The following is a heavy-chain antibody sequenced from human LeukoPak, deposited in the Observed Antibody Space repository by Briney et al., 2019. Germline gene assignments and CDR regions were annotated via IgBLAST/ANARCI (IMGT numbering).Heavy chain of an antibody. CDR2: ISSDGSST. Sequence: GGSLRLSRAASGFSFSSYWMHWVRQAPGKGLVWVSRISSDGSSTIYADSVKGRFTISRDNAKNTLYLQMNSLRAEDTAVYYCARLGSGSTLDCWGQGILVTVSS. D-gene: IGHD3-10*01. V-gene: IGHV3-74*01. CDR3: ARLGSGSTLDC. J-gene: IGHJ4*02. CDR1: GFSFSSYW.